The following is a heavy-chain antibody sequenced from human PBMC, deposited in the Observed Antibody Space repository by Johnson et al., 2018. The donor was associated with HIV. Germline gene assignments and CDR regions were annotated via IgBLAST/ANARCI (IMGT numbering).Heavy chain of an antibody. D-gene: IGHD6-6*01. CDR1: GFTFSSYG. V-gene: IGHV3-64*01. J-gene: IGHJ3*02. CDR2: INTNGNST. CDR3: ARDLYSSLWKKDAFDI. Sequence: VQLVESGGGVVQPGRSLRLSCAASGFTFSSYGMHWVRQAPGRGLEHVSGINTNGNSTHYANSVKGRFTISRDNSKNTLYLQMGSLRAEDMAVYYCARDLYSSLWKKDAFDIWGQGTMVTVSS.